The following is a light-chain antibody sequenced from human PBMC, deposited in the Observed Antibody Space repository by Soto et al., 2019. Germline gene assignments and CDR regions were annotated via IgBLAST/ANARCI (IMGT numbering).Light chain of an antibody. CDR3: EQYNNWPPYT. CDR1: QNIKNN. CDR2: GAS. J-gene: IGKJ2*01. V-gene: IGKV3-15*01. Sequence: EIVMTQSPATLSVSPGERATLSCRASQNIKNNLAWYQQKPGQAPRLLIYGASTRATGIPARFSGSGSGTEFTLDISSLQSEDFAVYDCEQYNNWPPYTFGQGTKLEIK.